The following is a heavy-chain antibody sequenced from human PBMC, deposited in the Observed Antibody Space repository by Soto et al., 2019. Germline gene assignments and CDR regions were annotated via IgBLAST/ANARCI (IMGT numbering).Heavy chain of an antibody. J-gene: IGHJ4*02. CDR3: ARDSIAARLAFGY. D-gene: IGHD6-6*01. V-gene: IGHV3-30-3*01. Sequence: QVQLVESGGGVVQPGRSLRLSCAASGFTFSSYAMHWVRQAPGKGLEWVAVISYDGSNKYYADSVKGRFTISRDNSKNTLYLQMNSLRAEDTAVYYCARDSIAARLAFGYWGQGTLVTVSS. CDR1: GFTFSSYA. CDR2: ISYDGSNK.